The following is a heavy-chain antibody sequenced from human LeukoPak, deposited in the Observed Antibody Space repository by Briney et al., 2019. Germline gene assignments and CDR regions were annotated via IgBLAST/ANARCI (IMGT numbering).Heavy chain of an antibody. D-gene: IGHD4-17*01. CDR3: ARQGTTVTDWFDP. J-gene: IGHJ5*02. Sequence: GESLKISRKGSGYSFTSYWIGWVRQMPGKGLEWMGIIYPGDSDTRYSPSFQGQVTISADKSISTAYLQWSSLKASDTAMYYCARQGTTVTDWFDPWGQGTLVTVSS. V-gene: IGHV5-51*01. CDR1: GYSFTSYW. CDR2: IYPGDSDT.